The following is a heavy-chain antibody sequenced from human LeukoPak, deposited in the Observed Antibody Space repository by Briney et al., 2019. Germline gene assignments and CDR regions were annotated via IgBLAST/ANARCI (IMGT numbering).Heavy chain of an antibody. D-gene: IGHD6-19*01. CDR3: ARDLLAVAGFSWFDP. CDR1: GYTFTGYY. Sequence: ASVKVSCKASGYTFTGYYMHWVRQAPGQGLEWMGWINTNTGNPTYAQGFTGRFVFSLDTSVSTAYLQISSLKAEDTAVYYCARDLLAVAGFSWFDPWGQGTLVTVSS. CDR2: INTNTGNP. V-gene: IGHV7-4-1*02. J-gene: IGHJ5*02.